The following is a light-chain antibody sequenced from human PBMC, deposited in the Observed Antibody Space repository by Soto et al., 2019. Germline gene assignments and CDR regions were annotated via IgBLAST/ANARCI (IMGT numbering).Light chain of an antibody. J-gene: IGKJ1*01. Sequence: EVVMTQSPASLSVSPGERVTLSCRASQNIRNNLAWYQQKPGQSPRLLISGASTREAGVPGRFSGSGSGTEFTLIISSLQSEDFAIYYCQQYNNWPPWTFGLGTKV. CDR1: QNIRNN. V-gene: IGKV3-15*01. CDR2: GAS. CDR3: QQYNNWPPWT.